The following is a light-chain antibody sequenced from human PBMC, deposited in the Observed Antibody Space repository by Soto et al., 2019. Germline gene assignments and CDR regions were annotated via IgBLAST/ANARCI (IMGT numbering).Light chain of an antibody. V-gene: IGKV1-5*03. Sequence: DIHITHSASTLSSSVAYIFTVTCLASQSISSWLSWYQQKPGKAPKLLIYKASALKSGVPSRFSGSGSGTEFTLTISSLQPDDFATYYCQHYNSYSEAFGQGTKVDI. CDR2: KAS. J-gene: IGKJ1*01. CDR3: QHYNSYSEA. CDR1: QSISSW.